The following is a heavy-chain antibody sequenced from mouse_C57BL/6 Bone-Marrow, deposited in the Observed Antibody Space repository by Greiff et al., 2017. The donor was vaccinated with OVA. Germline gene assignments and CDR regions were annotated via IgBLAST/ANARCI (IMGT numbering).Heavy chain of an antibody. Sequence: EVHLVESGGDLVKPGGSLKLSCAASGFTFSSYGMSWVRQTPDKRLEWVATISSCGSYTYYPDSVKGRFTISRDNAKNTLYLQMSSLKSEDTAMYYCARRDGYPYWYFDVWGTGTTVTVSS. CDR1: GFTFSSYG. CDR2: ISSCGSYT. J-gene: IGHJ1*03. V-gene: IGHV5-6*01. D-gene: IGHD2-3*01. CDR3: ARRDGYPYWYFDV.